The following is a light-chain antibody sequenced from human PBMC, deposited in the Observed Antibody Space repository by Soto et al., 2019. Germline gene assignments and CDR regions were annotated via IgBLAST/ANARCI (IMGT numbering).Light chain of an antibody. J-gene: IGKJ1*01. CDR1: QSVSSSY. V-gene: IGKV3-20*01. Sequence: EIVLTQSPGTLSLSPGERATLSCRASQSVSSSYLGWYQQKPGQAPRLLIYGASSRATGIPDRFSGSGSGTDFTLTIARLEPEDFAVYYWQLYGNSPPRTFGQGTKVEIK. CDR2: GAS. CDR3: QLYGNSPPRT.